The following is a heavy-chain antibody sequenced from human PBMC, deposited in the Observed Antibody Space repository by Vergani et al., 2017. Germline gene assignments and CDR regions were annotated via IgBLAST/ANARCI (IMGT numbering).Heavy chain of an antibody. J-gene: IGHJ6*03. V-gene: IGHV1-69*01. CDR2: IIPIFGTA. CDR3: ARDRGGFVRGGPAAKASYYYYYMDV. CDR1: GGTFSSYA. D-gene: IGHD2-2*01. Sequence: QVQLVQSGAEVKKPGSSVKVSCKASGGTFSSYAISWVRQAPGQGLEWMGGIIPIFGTAHYAKKFQGRVTITADESTSTAYMELSSLRSEDTAVYYCARDRGGFVRGGPAAKASYYYYYMDVWGKGTTVTVSS.